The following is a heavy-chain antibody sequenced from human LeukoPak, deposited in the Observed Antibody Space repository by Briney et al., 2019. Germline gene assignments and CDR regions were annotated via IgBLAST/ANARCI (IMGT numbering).Heavy chain of an antibody. Sequence: GGSLRLSCVASGVTFSNAVMTWGRQAPGKGLEWVSSILATGDYTYFANSVKGRFTISRDNSKNTLYLQMNSLRAGDTAIYYCARGSKGTYDYWGQGTLVTVSS. J-gene: IGHJ4*02. CDR3: ARGSKGTYDY. CDR2: ILATGDYT. V-gene: IGHV3-23*01. CDR1: GVTFSNAV.